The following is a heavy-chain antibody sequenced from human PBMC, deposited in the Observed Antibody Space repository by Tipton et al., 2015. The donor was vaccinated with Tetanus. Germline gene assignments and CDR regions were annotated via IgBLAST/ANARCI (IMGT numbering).Heavy chain of an antibody. CDR3: ARDSRDSSGYHYGGP. Sequence: TLSLTCTVSGGSISSGGYYWSWIRQHPGKGLEWIGYIYYSGSTYYNPSLKSRVTISVDTSKNQFSLKLSPVTAADTAVYYCARDSRDSSGYHYGGPWGQGTLVTVSS. CDR1: GGSISSGGYY. V-gene: IGHV4-31*03. J-gene: IGHJ5*02. D-gene: IGHD3-22*01. CDR2: IYYSGST.